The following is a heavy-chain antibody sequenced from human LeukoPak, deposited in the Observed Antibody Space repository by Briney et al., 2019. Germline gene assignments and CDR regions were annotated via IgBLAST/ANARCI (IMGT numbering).Heavy chain of an antibody. CDR3: ARDSTNYYESGSSGPHYFDN. J-gene: IGHJ4*02. CDR2: IPSGGFYE. CDR1: GFNFGNYA. D-gene: IGHD3-10*01. Sequence: GGSLRLSCAASGFNFGNYAMHWVRQAPGKGLEWVSLIPSGGFYEYYADSVKGRFTLSRDTSGNTLYTQWNSLRPEYTAVYYCARDSTNYYESGSSGPHYFDNWGEGTLVSVSS. V-gene: IGHV3-30-3*01.